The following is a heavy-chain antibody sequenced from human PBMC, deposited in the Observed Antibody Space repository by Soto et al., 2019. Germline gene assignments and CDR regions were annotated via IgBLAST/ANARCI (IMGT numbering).Heavy chain of an antibody. CDR2: MYTNGRT. V-gene: IGHV4-4*07. Sequence: QVQLQESGPGLVEPSETLSLTCTASGASIRTYSWSWIRQSAGKGLEWIGHMYTNGRTNYIPSLKSRITMSVDTAKNQFSLNLKFVTAADTAVYFCAKDQSGAADIWGQGTMVTVS. CDR1: GASIRTYS. J-gene: IGHJ3*02. D-gene: IGHD7-27*01. CDR3: AKDQSGAADI.